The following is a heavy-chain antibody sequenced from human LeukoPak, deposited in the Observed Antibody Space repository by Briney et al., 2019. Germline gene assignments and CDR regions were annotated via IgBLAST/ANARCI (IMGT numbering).Heavy chain of an antibody. CDR1: PASISGYY. CDR3: ARARVGYCNSSSCYAIPFDY. J-gene: IGHJ4*02. V-gene: IGHV4-59*01. Sequence: PSETLSLTCTVSPASISGYYWSWIRQPPGKGPEWIGYIYSSGSTKYNPSLKSRVTISVDTSKNQFPLKLSSVTAADTAFYYCARARVGYCNSSSCYAIPFDYWGQGTLVTVSS. CDR2: IYSSGST. D-gene: IGHD2-2*01.